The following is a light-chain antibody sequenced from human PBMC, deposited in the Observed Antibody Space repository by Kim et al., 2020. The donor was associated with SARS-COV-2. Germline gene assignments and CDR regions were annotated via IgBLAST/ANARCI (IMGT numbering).Light chain of an antibody. CDR1: SYNIGIYP. J-gene: IGLJ3*02. Sequence: GQRVAISCSGTSYNIGIYPVNWYQQTPAMAPKLLMFSDDQRPSDVPDRFSGSKSGTSASLAISGLQSEDEAVYYCALWDDSLNAWVFGGGTKVTVL. CDR3: ALWDDSLNAWV. V-gene: IGLV1-44*01. CDR2: SDD.